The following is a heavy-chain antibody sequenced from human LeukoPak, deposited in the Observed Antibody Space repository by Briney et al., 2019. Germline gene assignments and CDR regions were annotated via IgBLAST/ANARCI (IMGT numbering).Heavy chain of an antibody. V-gene: IGHV1-69*04. CDR2: IIPMFGIT. CDR1: GATFTNYA. J-gene: IGHJ5*02. Sequence: ASVKVSCKASGATFTNYAFTWVRQAPGQGLEWMGRIIPMFGITNYAQKFQGSVTITADKSSSTAYMELSSLRSEDTAVYYCTRGTSSSSEFDPWGQGTLVTVSS. D-gene: IGHD6-6*01. CDR3: TRGTSSSSEFDP.